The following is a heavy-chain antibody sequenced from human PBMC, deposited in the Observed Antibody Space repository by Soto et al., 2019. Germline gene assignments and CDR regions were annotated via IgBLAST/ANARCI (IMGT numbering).Heavy chain of an antibody. CDR2: ISGSGGST. D-gene: IGHD6-19*01. V-gene: IGHV3-23*01. CDR3: AKDNPPYSSGWYEDY. J-gene: IGHJ4*02. Sequence: GALRLSCAASGFTFSSYAMSWVRQAPGKGLEWVSAISGSGGSTYYADSVKGRFTISRDNSKNTLYLQMNSLRAEDTAVYYCAKDNPPYSSGWYEDYWGQGTLVTVSS. CDR1: GFTFSSYA.